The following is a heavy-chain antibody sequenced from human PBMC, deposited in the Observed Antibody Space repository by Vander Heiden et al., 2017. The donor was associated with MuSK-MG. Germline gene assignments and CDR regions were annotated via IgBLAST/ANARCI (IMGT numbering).Heavy chain of an antibody. CDR3: ARDPSVQRLYSGGWFDP. D-gene: IGHD1-1*01. J-gene: IGHJ5*02. CDR1: GGSISSYY. Sequence: QVQLQESGPGLVKPSETLSLTCTVSGGSISSYYWSWIRQPPGKGLEWIGYIYYSGSTNYNPSLKSRVTISVDTSKNQFSLKLSSVTAADTAVYYCARDPSVQRLYSGGWFDPWGQGTLVTVSS. V-gene: IGHV4-59*01. CDR2: IYYSGST.